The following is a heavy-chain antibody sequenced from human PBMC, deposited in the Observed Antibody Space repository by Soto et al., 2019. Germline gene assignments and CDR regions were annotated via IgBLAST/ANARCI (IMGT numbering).Heavy chain of an antibody. Sequence: ASVKVSCKVSGYTLTELSMHWVRQAPGKGLEWMGGFDPEDGETIYARKFQGRVTMTEDTSTDTAYMELSSLRSEDTAVYYCATSTVYHDAFDIWGQGTMVTVSS. CDR3: ATSTVYHDAFDI. D-gene: IGHD4-17*01. V-gene: IGHV1-24*01. CDR1: GYTLTELS. CDR2: FDPEDGET. J-gene: IGHJ3*02.